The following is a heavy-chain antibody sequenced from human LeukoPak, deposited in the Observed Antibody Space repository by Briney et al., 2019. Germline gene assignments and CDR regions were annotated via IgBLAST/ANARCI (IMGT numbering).Heavy chain of an antibody. Sequence: PGGSLRLSCDASGFSINTYTMYWVRQAPGKGLEWVGLIASKTYGGTAEYAASVKGRFTISRDDSKSIAYLQMNSLKTEDTAVYFCSRDQTPYYWGQGTLVTVSS. CDR1: GFSINTYT. CDR3: SRDQTPYY. J-gene: IGHJ4*02. V-gene: IGHV3-49*04. CDR2: IASKTYGGTA.